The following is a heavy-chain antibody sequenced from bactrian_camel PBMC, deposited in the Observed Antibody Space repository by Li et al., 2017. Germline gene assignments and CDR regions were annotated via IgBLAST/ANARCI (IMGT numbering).Heavy chain of an antibody. CDR2: IDQDGST. J-gene: IGHJ4*01. CDR1: GSTFSYYC. V-gene: IGHV3S53*01. Sequence: HVQLVESGGGAVQAGGSLRLSCAASGSTFSYYCAGWFHQAPGKAREMVAAIDQDGSTKYADSVKGRFTITKDDSSNTMSLQMNSLNSDDTGVYFCAADRVTWNCLYSYAYTYWGQGTQVTVS. D-gene: IGHD2*01. CDR3: AADRVTWNCLYSYAYTY.